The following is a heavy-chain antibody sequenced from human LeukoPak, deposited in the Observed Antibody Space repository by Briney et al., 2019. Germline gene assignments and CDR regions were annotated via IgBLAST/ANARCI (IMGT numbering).Heavy chain of an antibody. V-gene: IGHV4-38-2*02. D-gene: IGHD3-10*01. Sequence: SETLSLTCSVSGYSISSAYYWGWIRQPPGKGLEWIGTIHYSGSTYYNPSLKSRVTMSVDTSKNQFSLKLSSVTAADTAVYYCARGYYGSGSYGWFDPWGQGTLVTVSS. J-gene: IGHJ5*02. CDR3: ARGYYGSGSYGWFDP. CDR1: GYSISSAYY. CDR2: IHYSGST.